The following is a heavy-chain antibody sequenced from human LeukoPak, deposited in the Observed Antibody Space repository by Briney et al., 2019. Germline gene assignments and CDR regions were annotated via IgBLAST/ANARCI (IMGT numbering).Heavy chain of an antibody. J-gene: IGHJ5*02. CDR2: IYHSGGT. V-gene: IGHV4-38-2*02. CDR3: ARDADYLDP. D-gene: IGHD4-11*01. Sequence: SETLSLTCAVSGYSISSAYYWGWIRQPPGKGLEWIGSIYHSGGTYYNPSLKSRVTISVDTSKNHFSLKLSSVTAADTAVYYCARDADYLDPWGQGTLVIVSS. CDR1: GYSISSAYY.